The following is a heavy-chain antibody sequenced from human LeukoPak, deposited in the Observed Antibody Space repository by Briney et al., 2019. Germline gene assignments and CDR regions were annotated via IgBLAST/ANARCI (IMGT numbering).Heavy chain of an antibody. CDR2: IYYSGST. V-gene: IGHV4-59*01. D-gene: IGHD1-26*01. J-gene: IGHJ4*02. CDR3: AGGHWELLVYDY. CDR1: GGSISSYY. Sequence: SETLSLTCTVSGGSISSYYWSWIRQPPGKGLEWIGYIYYSGSTNYNPSLKSRVTISVDTSKNQFSLELSSVTAADTAVYYCAGGHWELLVYDYWGQGTLVTVSS.